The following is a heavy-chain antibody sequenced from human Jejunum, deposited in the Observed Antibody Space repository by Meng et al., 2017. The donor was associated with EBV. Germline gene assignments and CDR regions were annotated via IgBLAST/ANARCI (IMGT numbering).Heavy chain of an antibody. Sequence: HLVRSRGGLVEPGGSLRLPCAASGFTFVNAWMSWVRQAPGKGLEWVGRIKSKTDGETTDYAAPVKGRFTISRDDSKNTLYLQMNSLQKEDTAMYYCSGDIRSEWGFNYWGQGNLVTVSS. CDR1: GFTFVNAW. J-gene: IGHJ4*02. CDR2: IKSKTDGETT. D-gene: IGHD1-26*01. V-gene: IGHV3-15*01. CDR3: SGDIRSEWGFNY.